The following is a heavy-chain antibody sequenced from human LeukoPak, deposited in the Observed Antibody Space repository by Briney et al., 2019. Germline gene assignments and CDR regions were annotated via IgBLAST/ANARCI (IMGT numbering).Heavy chain of an antibody. V-gene: IGHV3-33*01. D-gene: IGHD3-22*01. J-gene: IGHJ4*02. CDR2: IWYDGSNK. CDR3: ARDSNYDTSGHYY. Sequence: GGSLRLSCAASGFTFSSYGMHWVRQAPGKGLEWVAVIWYDGSNKYYADSVKGRFTISRDNSKNTLYLQMNSMRAEDTAVYYCARDSNYDTSGHYYWGQGTLVTVSS. CDR1: GFTFSSYG.